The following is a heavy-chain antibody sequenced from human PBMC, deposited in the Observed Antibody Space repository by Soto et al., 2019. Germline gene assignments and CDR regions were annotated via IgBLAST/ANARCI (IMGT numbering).Heavy chain of an antibody. CDR2: IYESGST. J-gene: IGHJ4*02. Sequence: PSETLSLTCAVSGGSISSTYYWGWIRQPPGKGLEWIGSIYESGSTYYNPSLKSRVTISVDTSKTQFSLRLSSVTAADTAVYYCARRITVPDNYFDLWGQGTLVTVSS. V-gene: IGHV4-39*01. CDR1: GGSISSTYY. CDR3: ARRITVPDNYFDL. D-gene: IGHD4-17*01.